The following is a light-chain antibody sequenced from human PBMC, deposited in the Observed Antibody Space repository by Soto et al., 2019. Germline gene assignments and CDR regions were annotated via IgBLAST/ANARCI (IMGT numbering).Light chain of an antibody. CDR2: AAY. J-gene: IGKJ4*01. V-gene: IGKV1-39*01. CDR3: QQSYNTPT. Sequence: DIQMTQSPSSLSASVGDRVTITCRASQNINFYLNWFQQKPGKAPKVLIYAAYSLQVGVPSRFSGSGSGTDFTLTISSLQPEDFATYFCQQSYNTPTFGGGTKVDIK. CDR1: QNINFY.